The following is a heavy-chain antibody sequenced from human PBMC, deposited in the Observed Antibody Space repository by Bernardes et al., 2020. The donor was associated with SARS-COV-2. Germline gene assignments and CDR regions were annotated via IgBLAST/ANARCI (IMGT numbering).Heavy chain of an antibody. D-gene: IGHD3-10*01. Sequence: ASVKVSCKASGYTFTSYYMHWVRQAPGQGLEWMGIINPSGGSTSYAQKFQGRVTMTRDTSTSTVYMELSSLRSEDTAVYYCARDNRVVRDPGYYFDYWGQGTLVTVSS. CDR1: GYTFTSYY. J-gene: IGHJ4*02. CDR3: ARDNRVVRDPGYYFDY. CDR2: INPSGGST. V-gene: IGHV1-46*03.